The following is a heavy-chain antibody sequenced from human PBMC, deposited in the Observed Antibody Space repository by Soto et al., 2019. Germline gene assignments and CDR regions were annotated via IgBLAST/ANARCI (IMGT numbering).Heavy chain of an antibody. J-gene: IGHJ4*02. CDR1: GFTFSSYA. D-gene: IGHD6-19*01. Sequence: GGSLRLSCAASGFTFSSYAMSWVRQAPGKGLEWVSAISGSGGSTYYADSVKGRFTISRDKSKNTPYLQMNSLRAEDTAVYYCAKDQVEETIAVAELFDYWGQGTLVTVSS. CDR3: AKDQVEETIAVAELFDY. CDR2: ISGSGGST. V-gene: IGHV3-23*01.